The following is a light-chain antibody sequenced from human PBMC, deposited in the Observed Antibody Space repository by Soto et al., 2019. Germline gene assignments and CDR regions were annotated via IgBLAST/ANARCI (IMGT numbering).Light chain of an antibody. CDR1: SSDVGGYKY. V-gene: IGLV2-14*03. CDR2: DVS. J-gene: IGLJ1*01. Sequence: QSALTQPASVSGSPGQSITISCTGTSSDVGGYKYVSWYQQYPGKAPKVMIYDVSNRPSGVSNRFSGSKSGNTASLTISGLQAEDEADYYCSSYTSSSHYVFGTGTKVTVL. CDR3: SSYTSSSHYV.